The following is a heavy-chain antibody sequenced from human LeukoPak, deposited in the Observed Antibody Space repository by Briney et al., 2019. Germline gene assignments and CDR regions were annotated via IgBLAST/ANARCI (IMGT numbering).Heavy chain of an antibody. D-gene: IGHD7-27*01. Sequence: GGSLRLSCAASGFTFSSYTMNWVRQAPGKGLEWVSYIGGSSTTYYTDSVKGRFTISRDNAKNSLYLQMNGLRAEDTAVYYCARDDNWGFDCWGQGTLVTVSS. CDR2: IGGSSTT. V-gene: IGHV3-48*01. CDR3: ARDDNWGFDC. CDR1: GFTFSSYT. J-gene: IGHJ4*02.